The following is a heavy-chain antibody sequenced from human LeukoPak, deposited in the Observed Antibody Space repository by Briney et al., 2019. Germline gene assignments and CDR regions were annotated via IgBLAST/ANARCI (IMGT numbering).Heavy chain of an antibody. J-gene: IGHJ4*02. CDR1: GFTFSSYA. CDR2: ISSSGGSS. D-gene: IGHD3-10*01. V-gene: IGHV3-23*01. CDR3: LITMVRGITADSDFAN. Sequence: GGSLRLSCAASGFTFSSYAMNWVRQAPGKGLEWVSGISSSGGSSYYADSVKGRFTISRDNSKNTLYLQMNSLRPEDTAVYYGLITMVRGITADSDFANWGQGTLVTVSS.